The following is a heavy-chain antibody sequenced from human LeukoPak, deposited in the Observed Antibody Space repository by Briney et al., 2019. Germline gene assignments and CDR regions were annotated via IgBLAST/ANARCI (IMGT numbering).Heavy chain of an antibody. J-gene: IGHJ4*02. CDR3: AGGYYYDSSGYYSPEY. CDR2: IIPIFGTA. Sequence: ASVKVSCKASGGTFSSYAISWVRQAPGQGLEWMGGIIPIFGTANYAQKFQGRVTITADEPTSTAYMELSSLRSEDTAVYYCAGGYYYDSSGYYSPEYWGQGTLVTVSS. CDR1: GGTFSSYA. V-gene: IGHV1-69*01. D-gene: IGHD3-22*01.